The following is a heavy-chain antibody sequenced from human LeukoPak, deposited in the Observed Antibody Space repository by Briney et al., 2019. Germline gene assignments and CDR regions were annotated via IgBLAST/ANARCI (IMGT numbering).Heavy chain of an antibody. CDR3: ARARIAAPRDAFDI. J-gene: IGHJ3*02. Sequence: SETLSLTCTVSDYSISSYYYWGWIRQPPGKGLEWIGSICHSGSTYYNPFLKSRVTISVDTSKKHFSLKVSSVTAADTAVYYCARARIAAPRDAFDIWGQGTMVTVSS. CDR1: DYSISSYYY. V-gene: IGHV4-38-2*02. D-gene: IGHD6-13*01. CDR2: ICHSGST.